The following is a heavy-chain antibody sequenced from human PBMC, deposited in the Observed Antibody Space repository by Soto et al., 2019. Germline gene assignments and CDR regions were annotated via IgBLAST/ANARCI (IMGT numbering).Heavy chain of an antibody. CDR3: ARGGATPMVLSY. CDR1: GGSLSNYY. Sequence: QVQLQQWGAGLLKPSETLSLTCAVYGGSLSNYYWSWIRLPPGKGLQWIGEINHSGRTNYNPSLKNPIIISVATSKKQFSLKLTSMTAADTAVYYCARGGATPMVLSYWGQGTRVTVSS. J-gene: IGHJ4*02. D-gene: IGHD5-18*01. V-gene: IGHV4-34*01. CDR2: INHSGRT.